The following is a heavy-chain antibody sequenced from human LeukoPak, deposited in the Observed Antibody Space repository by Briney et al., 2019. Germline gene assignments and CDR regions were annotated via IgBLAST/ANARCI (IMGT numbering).Heavy chain of an antibody. J-gene: IGHJ4*02. D-gene: IGHD1-26*01. CDR1: GFTFSNAW. V-gene: IGHV3-15*01. CDR2: IKSKPAGGST. CDR3: TTDLKESGLDTTTGFQY. Sequence: GGSLRLSCTASGFTFSNAWMSWVRQAPGKGLEWVGRIKSKPAGGSTDYAAPIKGRFTISRDDSKNTLYLQVNSLKVEDTAVCYCTTDLKESGLDTTTGFQYWGQGTLVTVSS.